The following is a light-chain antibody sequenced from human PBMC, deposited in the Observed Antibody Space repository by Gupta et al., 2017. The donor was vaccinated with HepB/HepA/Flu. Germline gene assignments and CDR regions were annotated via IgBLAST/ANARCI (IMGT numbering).Light chain of an antibody. CDR3: CAESCSRGV. CDR1: SSDVGSYNL. Sequence: SALPQPASVSGSPGQSITISCTGTSSDVGSYNLVSWYQQHPGKAHNLMIYEFSKRPSGVDNRFSGSKSGNTAALTISGLQAEDEADYYCCAESCSRGVFGTGTKVTVL. V-gene: IGLV2-23*02. CDR2: EFS. J-gene: IGLJ1*01.